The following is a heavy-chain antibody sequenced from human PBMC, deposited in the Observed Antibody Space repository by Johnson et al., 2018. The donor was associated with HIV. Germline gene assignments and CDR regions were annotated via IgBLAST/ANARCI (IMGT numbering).Heavy chain of an antibody. CDR1: GFTFSNYG. V-gene: IGHV3-74*02. CDR3: ARSGPNWAFDF. D-gene: IGHD1-1*01. J-gene: IGHJ3*01. CDR2: ISSNGTDT. Sequence: VQLVESGGGVVQPGGSLRLSCAASGFTFSNYGMHWVRQAPGQGLVWVSRISSNGTDTYYADSVKGRFTISRDNAKNTMFVQMNSLRVEDTAVYYCARSGPNWAFDFWGQVTMVTVSS.